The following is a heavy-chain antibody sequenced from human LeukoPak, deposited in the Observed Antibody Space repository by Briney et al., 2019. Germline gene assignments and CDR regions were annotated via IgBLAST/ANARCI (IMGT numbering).Heavy chain of an antibody. D-gene: IGHD2-2*02. Sequence: GASVKVSCKASGYTFTGYYMHWVRQAPGQGLEWMGWINPNSGGTNYAQKFQGRVTMTRDTSISTAYMELSRLRSDDTAVYYCARGGSTPGYCSSTSCYTRMSYYYYYGMDVWGQGTTVTVSS. CDR1: GYTFTGYY. CDR2: INPNSGGT. V-gene: IGHV1-2*02. CDR3: ARGGSTPGYCSSTSCYTRMSYYYYYGMDV. J-gene: IGHJ6*02.